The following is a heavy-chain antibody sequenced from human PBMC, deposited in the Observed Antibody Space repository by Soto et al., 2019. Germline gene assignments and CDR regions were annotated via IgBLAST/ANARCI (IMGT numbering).Heavy chain of an antibody. CDR3: ARVYCSGGSCYSIDY. D-gene: IGHD2-15*01. Sequence: ASVKVSCKASGYTFTGYAMHWVRQAPGQRLEWMGLINPGDGSTNYAQKFQGRVTMTRDTSTSTVYMELSSLRSEDTAVYYCARVYCSGGSCYSIDYWGQGTLVTVSS. CDR1: GYTFTGYA. J-gene: IGHJ4*02. CDR2: INPGDGST. V-gene: IGHV1-46*03.